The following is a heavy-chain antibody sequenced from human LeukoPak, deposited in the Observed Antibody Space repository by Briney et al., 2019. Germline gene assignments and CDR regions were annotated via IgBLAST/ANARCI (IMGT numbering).Heavy chain of an antibody. J-gene: IGHJ6*02. CDR1: GFTFSASW. CDR3: ARDSPYGDFPYYYYGMDV. D-gene: IGHD4-17*01. V-gene: IGHV3-74*01. CDR2: INSDGSST. Sequence: GGSLRLSCAASGFTFSASWMSWVRQAPGKGLVWVSRINSDGSSTSYADSVKGRFTISRDNAKNTLYLQMNSLRAEDTAVYYCARDSPYGDFPYYYYGMDVWGQGTTVTVSS.